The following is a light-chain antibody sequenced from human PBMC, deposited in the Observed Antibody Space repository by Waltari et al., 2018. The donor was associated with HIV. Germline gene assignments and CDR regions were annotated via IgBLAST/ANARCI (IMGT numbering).Light chain of an antibody. CDR1: QSVLFTSNNKNY. Sequence: DIVMTQSPDSLDVSLGERATINCKSSQSVLFTSNNKNYLAWYQQKPGQPPKLLIYWASTRESGVPDRFSGSGSGTDFTLTISSLQAEDVAVYYCQQYYRKPPTFGQGTKVEIK. CDR2: WAS. CDR3: QQYYRKPPT. V-gene: IGKV4-1*01. J-gene: IGKJ1*01.